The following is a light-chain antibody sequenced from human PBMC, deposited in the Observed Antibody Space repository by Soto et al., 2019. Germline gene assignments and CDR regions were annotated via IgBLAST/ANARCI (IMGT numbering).Light chain of an antibody. CDR2: DAS. V-gene: IGKV1-13*02. CDR1: QGVSSG. CDR3: QQFNGYPHT. J-gene: IGKJ2*01. Sequence: AIQLTQSPSSLSASVGDRVTITCRASQGVSSGLAWYQQKPGKAPKLLIFDASSLDIGVPSRFSGSGSGTDFTLTISSLQPDDFATYYCQQFNGYPHTFGQGTKLEI.